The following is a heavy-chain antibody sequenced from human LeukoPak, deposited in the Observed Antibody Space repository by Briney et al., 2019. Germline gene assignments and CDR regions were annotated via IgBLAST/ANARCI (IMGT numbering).Heavy chain of an antibody. CDR2: ISYDGSNK. D-gene: IGHD1-26*01. CDR1: GFTFSSYG. J-gene: IGHJ4*02. V-gene: IGHV3-30*18. CDR3: VKDRGGVWELDRGYYFDS. Sequence: GRSLRLSCAASGFTFSSYGMHWARQAPGKGLEWVAVISYDGSNKYYADSMKGRFTISRDNSKNTLDLQMNSLRAEDTAVYYCVKDRGGVWELDRGYYFDSWGQGTLVTVSS.